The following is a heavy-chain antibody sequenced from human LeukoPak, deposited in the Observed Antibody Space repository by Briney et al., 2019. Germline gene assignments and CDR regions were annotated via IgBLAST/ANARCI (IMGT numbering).Heavy chain of an antibody. Sequence: GGSLRLSCAASGFTFSSCNMHWVRKAPVKGLVWISRINRDGSSTSHADSVKGRFTISRDNAKNTLYLQMNSLRAEDTAVYYCARVPGVAPDYWGQGTLVTVSS. CDR1: GFTFSSCN. CDR3: ARVPGVAPDY. D-gene: IGHD3-10*01. J-gene: IGHJ4*02. V-gene: IGHV3-74*01. CDR2: INRDGSST.